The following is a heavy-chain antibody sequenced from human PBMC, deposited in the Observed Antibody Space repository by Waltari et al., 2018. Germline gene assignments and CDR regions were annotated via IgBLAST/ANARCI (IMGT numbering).Heavy chain of an antibody. V-gene: IGHV4-38-2*01. Sequence: QVQLQESGPGLVKPSETLSLTCDVSGYSINSGYYWGWIRQSPGKGLGWIATIYHAGDTFYIPSLKSRVTISMDTSKNQFSLKLNSVTAADTAVYFCSRQVLGYCTSAACRRLESWGQGTLVTVSS. D-gene: IGHD2-2*03. J-gene: IGHJ4*02. CDR1: GYSINSGYY. CDR3: SRQVLGYCTSAACRRLES. CDR2: IYHAGDT.